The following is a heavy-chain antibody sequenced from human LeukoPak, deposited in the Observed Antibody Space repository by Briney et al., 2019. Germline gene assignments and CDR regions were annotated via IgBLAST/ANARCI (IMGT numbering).Heavy chain of an antibody. CDR1: GYTFTDYY. CDR2: INPKSGGT. CDR3: ARDLYSSRTNDAFVI. V-gene: IGHV1-2*02. Sequence: ASVKVSCKSSGYTFTDYYIHWVRQAPGQGLEWMGWINPKSGGTHFSQSFQGRVTMTRDTSISTAYMELSWLRSDDTAVYYCARDLYSSRTNDAFVIWGQGTMVTVSS. D-gene: IGHD6-13*01. J-gene: IGHJ3*02.